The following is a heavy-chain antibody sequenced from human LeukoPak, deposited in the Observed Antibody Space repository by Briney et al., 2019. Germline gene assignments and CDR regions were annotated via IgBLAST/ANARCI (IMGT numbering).Heavy chain of an antibody. D-gene: IGHD4-17*01. Sequence: ASVKVSCKASGGTFSSYAISWVRQAPGQGLEWMGRIIPILGMANYAQKFQGRVTITADKSTSTAYMELSSLRSEDTAVYYCATWGLRMNQWGQGTLVTVSS. CDR1: GGTFSSYA. CDR3: ATWGLRMNQ. J-gene: IGHJ4*02. V-gene: IGHV1-69*04. CDR2: IIPILGMA.